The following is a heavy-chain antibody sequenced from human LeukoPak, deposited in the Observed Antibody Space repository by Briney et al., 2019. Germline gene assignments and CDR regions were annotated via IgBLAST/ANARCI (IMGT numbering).Heavy chain of an antibody. D-gene: IGHD3-22*01. J-gene: IGHJ3*02. CDR2: FSPNSGGT. CDR1: GYTFTGYY. CDR3: ARERYYDSSGYYLFDAFDI. V-gene: IGHV1-2*06. Sequence: GASVKVSCKASGYTFTGYYIHWARQTPGQGLEWMGRFSPNSGGTNYAQKFQARVTMTRDTSISTAYMELSGLTSDDTAVYYCARERYYDSSGYYLFDAFDIWGQGTMVTVSS.